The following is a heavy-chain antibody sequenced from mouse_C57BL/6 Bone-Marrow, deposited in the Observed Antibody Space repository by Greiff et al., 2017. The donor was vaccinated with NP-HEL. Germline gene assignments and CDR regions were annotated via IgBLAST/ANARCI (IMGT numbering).Heavy chain of an antibody. J-gene: IGHJ2*01. CDR3: ARGVVDY. Sequence: VQLQQPGAELVKPGASVKLSCKASGYTFTSYWMQWVKQRPGQGLEWIGEIDPSDSYTNYNQKFKGKATLTVDTSSSTAYMQLSSLTSEDSAVYYCARGVVDYWGQGTTLTVSS. CDR1: GYTFTSYW. V-gene: IGHV1-50*01. CDR2: IDPSDSYT.